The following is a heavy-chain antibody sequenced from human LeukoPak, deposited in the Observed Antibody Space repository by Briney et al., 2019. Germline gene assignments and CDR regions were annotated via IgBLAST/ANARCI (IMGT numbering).Heavy chain of an antibody. Sequence: GASVKVSCKPSGYTFTDYYMHWVRQAPGQGLEWMGWINPNTGGTNYAQKFQGRVTMTRDTAISSAYMELSRLRSDDTPVYYCGRQWGGTVSYNYWGQGTLVTVSS. CDR1: GYTFTDYY. D-gene: IGHD4-17*01. CDR2: INPNTGGT. CDR3: GRQWGGTVSYNY. V-gene: IGHV1-2*02. J-gene: IGHJ4*02.